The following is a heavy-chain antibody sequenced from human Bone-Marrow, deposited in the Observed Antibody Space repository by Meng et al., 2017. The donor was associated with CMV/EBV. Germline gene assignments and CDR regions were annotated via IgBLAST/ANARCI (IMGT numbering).Heavy chain of an antibody. J-gene: IGHJ4*02. D-gene: IGHD3-3*01. CDR1: GFTFSSYA. Sequence: GGSLRLSCAASGFTFSSYAMSWVRQAPGKGLEWVSAISGSGGSTYYADSVKGRFTISRDNSKKTLYLQMNSLRAEDTAVYYCARDTNWSGCFDRGQGTLVTVSS. V-gene: IGHV3-23*01. CDR3: ARDTNWSGCFD. CDR2: ISGSGGST.